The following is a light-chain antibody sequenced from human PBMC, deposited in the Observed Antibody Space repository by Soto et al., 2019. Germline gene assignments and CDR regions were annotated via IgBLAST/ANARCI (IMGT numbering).Light chain of an antibody. CDR3: QQSYSTALT. CDR2: GAS. Sequence: EIVLPQSPGTLAFSPWEIATLSCSASQSVTNSYLAWYQQKAGQAPRLLMYGASSRATGIPDRFSGSGSGTDFTLTISRLEPEDFATYYCQQSYSTALTFGGGTKVDI. V-gene: IGKV3-20*01. J-gene: IGKJ4*01. CDR1: QSVTNSY.